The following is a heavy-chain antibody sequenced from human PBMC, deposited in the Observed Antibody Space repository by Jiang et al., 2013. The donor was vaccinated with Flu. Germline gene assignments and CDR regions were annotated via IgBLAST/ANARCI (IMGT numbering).Heavy chain of an antibody. Sequence: VQLVESGGGLVQPGRSLRLSCAASGFTFDDYAMHWVRQAPGKGLEWVSGISWNSGSIGYADSVKGRFTISRDNAKNSLYLQMNSLRAEDTALYYCANLGGLFWSGYYPDAFDIWGQGTMVTVSS. J-gene: IGHJ3*02. CDR2: ISWNSGSI. D-gene: IGHD3-3*01. CDR3: ANLGGLFWSGYYPDAFDI. CDR1: GFTFDDYA. V-gene: IGHV3-9*01.